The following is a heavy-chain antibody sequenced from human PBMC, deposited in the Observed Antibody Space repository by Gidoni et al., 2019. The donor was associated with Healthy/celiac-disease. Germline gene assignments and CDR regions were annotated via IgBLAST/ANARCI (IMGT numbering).Heavy chain of an antibody. V-gene: IGHV3-30*18. D-gene: IGHD3-3*01. Sequence: QVPLAESGGGVVQPGRSLSPSCAASGLPFSSYGMYWVRQAPGKGLEWVAVISYDGSNKYYADSVKGRFTISRDNSKNTLYLQMNSLRAEDTAVYYCAKDLTLFGVALIDYWGQGTLVTVSS. CDR1: GLPFSSYG. CDR3: AKDLTLFGVALIDY. CDR2: ISYDGSNK. J-gene: IGHJ4*02.